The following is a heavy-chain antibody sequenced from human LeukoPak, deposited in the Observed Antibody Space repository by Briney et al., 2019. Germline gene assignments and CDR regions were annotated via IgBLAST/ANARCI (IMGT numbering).Heavy chain of an antibody. D-gene: IGHD5-12*01. J-gene: IGHJ4*02. CDR2: ISGSGGST. Sequence: AGSLRLSCAASGFTFSTYAMSRVRQAPGKGLEWVSAISGSGGSTYYADSVKGRFTISRDNSKNTLYLQMNSLRAEDTAVYYCAKAREGARVYWGQGTLVTVSS. CDR1: GFTFSTYA. CDR3: AKAREGARVY. V-gene: IGHV3-23*01.